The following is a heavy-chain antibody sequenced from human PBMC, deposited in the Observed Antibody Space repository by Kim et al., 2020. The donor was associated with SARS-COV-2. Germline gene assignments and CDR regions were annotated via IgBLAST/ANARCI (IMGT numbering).Heavy chain of an antibody. CDR2: VYYTGST. V-gene: IGHV4-39*01. D-gene: IGHD5-18*01. Sequence: SETLSLTCTVSGDSISSPSYCWSWIRQPPGRGLEWIATVYYTGSTYYSPSLRSRVTISVDTSKNQFSLTLSSVTGADTAVYYCARRGYNYGFGYFDPWGQGTLVTVSS. CDR3: ARRGYNYGFGYFDP. CDR1: GDSISSPSYC. J-gene: IGHJ5*02.